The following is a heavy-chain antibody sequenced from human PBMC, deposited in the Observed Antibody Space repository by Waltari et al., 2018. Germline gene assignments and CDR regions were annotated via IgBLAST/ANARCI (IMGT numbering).Heavy chain of an antibody. Sequence: EVQLVESGGGLVQPGGSLRLSCEACGLAFSHCWVSWVRQAPGKGLEWVAKIKQDGSETFYVESVKGRFTISRDNAKNLLYLQMNSLRVEDTAVYFCAMTGRLGTGLPWDWGQGTLVTVSS. J-gene: IGHJ4*02. CDR2: IKQDGSET. V-gene: IGHV3-7*01. D-gene: IGHD3-9*01. CDR1: GLAFSHCW. CDR3: AMTGRLGTGLPWD.